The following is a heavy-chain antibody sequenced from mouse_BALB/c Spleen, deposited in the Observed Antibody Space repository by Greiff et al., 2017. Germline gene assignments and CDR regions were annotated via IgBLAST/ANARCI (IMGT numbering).Heavy chain of an antibody. Sequence: EVQRVESGGGLVQPKGSLKLSCAASGFTFNTYAMNWVRQAPGKGLEWVARIRSKSNNYATYYADSVKDRFTISRDDSQSMLYLQMNNLKTEDTAMYYCVRQGNYRYPYYAMDYWGQGTSVTVSS. CDR1: GFTFNTYA. CDR3: VRQGNYRYPYYAMDY. J-gene: IGHJ4*01. D-gene: IGHD2-14*01. V-gene: IGHV10-1*02. CDR2: IRSKSNNYAT.